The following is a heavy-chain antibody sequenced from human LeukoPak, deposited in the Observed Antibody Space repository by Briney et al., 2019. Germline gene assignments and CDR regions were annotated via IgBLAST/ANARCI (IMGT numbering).Heavy chain of an antibody. CDR1: GGSISSGDCY. J-gene: IGHJ4*02. Sequence: SETLSLTCTVSGGSISSGDCYWSWIRQPPGKGLEWIGYIYYSGSTYYNPSLKSRVTISVDTSKNQFSLKLSSVTAADTAVYYCARDQGGAPFDYWGQGTLVTVSS. D-gene: IGHD1-26*01. CDR2: IYYSGST. V-gene: IGHV4-30-4*01. CDR3: ARDQGGAPFDY.